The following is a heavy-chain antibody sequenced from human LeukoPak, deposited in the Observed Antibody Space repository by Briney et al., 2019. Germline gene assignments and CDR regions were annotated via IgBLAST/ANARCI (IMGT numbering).Heavy chain of an antibody. J-gene: IGHJ4*02. Sequence: SETLSLTCAVYGGSFSAYYWSWIRQTPGKGLEWIGEIDHSGSTNYNPSLKSRVTISVDTSKNQFSLKLNSMTAADTAVYFCAREGASVTNFDYWGRGTLVTVSS. D-gene: IGHD1-26*01. V-gene: IGHV4-34*01. CDR2: IDHSGST. CDR1: GGSFSAYY. CDR3: AREGASVTNFDY.